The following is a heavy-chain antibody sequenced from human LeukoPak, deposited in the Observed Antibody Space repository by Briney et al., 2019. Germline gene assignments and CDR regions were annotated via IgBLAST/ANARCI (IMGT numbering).Heavy chain of an antibody. J-gene: IGHJ4*02. CDR2: INAGNGNT. Sequence: ASVKVSCKASGYTFTSYAMHWVRQAPGQRLEWMGWINAGNGNTKYSQKFQGRVTITRDTSASTAYMELSRLRSDDAAVYYCARHSSGWLDRGTPGGDHWGQGTLVTVSS. V-gene: IGHV1-3*01. CDR3: ARHSSGWLDRGTPGGDH. CDR1: GYTFTSYA. D-gene: IGHD6-19*01.